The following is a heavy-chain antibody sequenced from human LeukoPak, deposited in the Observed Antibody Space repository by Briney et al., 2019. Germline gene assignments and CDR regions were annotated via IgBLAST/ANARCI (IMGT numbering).Heavy chain of an antibody. J-gene: IGHJ5*02. V-gene: IGHV4-59*01. D-gene: IGHD7-27*01. CDR2: IYYSGST. Sequence: PSETLSLTCTVSGGSISSYYWSWIRQPPGKGLEWIGYIYYSGSTNYNPSLKSRVTISVDTSKNQFSLKLSSVTAADTAVYYCAITGSIVRARWFDPWGQGTLVTVSS. CDR3: AITGSIVRARWFDP. CDR1: GGSISSYY.